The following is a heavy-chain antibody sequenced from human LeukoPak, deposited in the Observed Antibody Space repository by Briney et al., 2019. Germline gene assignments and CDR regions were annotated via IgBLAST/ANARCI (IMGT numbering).Heavy chain of an antibody. J-gene: IGHJ4*02. CDR2: IRYDGSNK. D-gene: IGHD6-13*01. CDR3: AKEQPQQLVPTDY. V-gene: IGHV3-30*02. CDR1: GFTFSSYG. Sequence: GGSLRLSCAASGFTFSSYGMHWVRQALGKGLEWVAFIRYDGSNKYYADSVKGRFTISRDNSKNTLYLQMNSLGAEDTAVYHCAKEQPQQLVPTDYWGQGTLVTVSS.